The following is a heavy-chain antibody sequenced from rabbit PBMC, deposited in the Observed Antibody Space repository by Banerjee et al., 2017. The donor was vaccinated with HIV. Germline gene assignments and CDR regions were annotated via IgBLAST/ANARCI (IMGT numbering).Heavy chain of an antibody. CDR2: IYTGSSGST. CDR1: GFTLSNYW. Sequence: QSLEESGGDLVKPGASLTLTCKASGFTLSNYWICWVRQAPGKGLEWIACIYTGSSGSTYYASWAKGRFTISKTSSTTVTLQMTSLTAADTATYFCARDLAGVIGWNFGLWGPGTLVTVS. D-gene: IGHD4-1*01. CDR3: ARDLAGVIGWNFGL. V-gene: IGHV1S40*01. J-gene: IGHJ4*01.